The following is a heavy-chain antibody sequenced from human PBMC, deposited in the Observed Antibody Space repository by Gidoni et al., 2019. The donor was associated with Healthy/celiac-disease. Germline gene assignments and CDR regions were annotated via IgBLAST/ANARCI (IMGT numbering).Heavy chain of an antibody. CDR2: MSSSSSYI. D-gene: IGHD3-22*01. Sequence: EVQLVESGGGLVKPGVSLRLSCSASGFTFSSYSMNWVRQAPGKGLEWVSSMSSSSSYIYYADSVKGRLTISRDNAKNSLYLQMNSLRAEDTAVYYCARDLEDYYDSSGYYWGQGTLVTVSS. CDR1: GFTFSSYS. V-gene: IGHV3-21*01. CDR3: ARDLEDYYDSSGYY. J-gene: IGHJ4*02.